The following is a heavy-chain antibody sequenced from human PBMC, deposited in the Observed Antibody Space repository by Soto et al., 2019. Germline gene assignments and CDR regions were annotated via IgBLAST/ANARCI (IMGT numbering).Heavy chain of an antibody. CDR2: INHSGST. D-gene: IGHD2-2*01. Sequence: SETLSLTCAVYGGSFSGYYWSWIRQPPGKGLEWIGEINHSGSTNYNPSLKSRVTISVDTSKNQFSLKLSSVTAADTAVYYCARGQDIVVVPAAIRGKDGIYYMDVWGKGTTVTVSS. CDR3: ARGQDIVVVPAAIRGKDGIYYMDV. V-gene: IGHV4-34*01. CDR1: GGSFSGYY. J-gene: IGHJ6*03.